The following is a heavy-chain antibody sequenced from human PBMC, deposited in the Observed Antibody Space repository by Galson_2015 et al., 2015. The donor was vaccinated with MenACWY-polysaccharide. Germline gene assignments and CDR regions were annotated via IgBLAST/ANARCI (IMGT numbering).Heavy chain of an antibody. J-gene: IGHJ4*02. V-gene: IGHV3-30*18. CDR3: AKTLSSGYDHDY. CDR2: ISYDGSNK. D-gene: IGHD5-12*01. Sequence: SLRLSCAASGFTFSSYGMHWVRQAPGKGLEWVAVISYDGSNKYYADSVKGRFTISRDNSKNTLYLQMNSLRAEDTAVYYCAKTLSSGYDHDYWGQGTLVTVSS. CDR1: GFTFSSYG.